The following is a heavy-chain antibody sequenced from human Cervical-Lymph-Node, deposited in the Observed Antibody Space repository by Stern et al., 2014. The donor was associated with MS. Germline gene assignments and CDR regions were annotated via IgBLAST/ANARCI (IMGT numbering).Heavy chain of an antibody. J-gene: IGHJ4*02. D-gene: IGHD3-3*01. CDR3: ARGGITIFGD. CDR2: INHSGST. CDR1: GGSFSGYY. V-gene: IGHV4-34*01. Sequence: QVQLQQWGAGLLKPSETLSLTCAVYGGSFSGYYWSWIRQPPGKGLEWIGEINHSGSTNYNPSLKSRVTISVDTSKNQFSLKLSSVTAADTAVYYCARGGITIFGDWGQGTLVTVSS.